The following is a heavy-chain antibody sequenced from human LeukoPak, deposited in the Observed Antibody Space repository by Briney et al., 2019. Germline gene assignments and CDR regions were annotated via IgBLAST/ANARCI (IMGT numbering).Heavy chain of an antibody. V-gene: IGHV4-39*01. CDR3: ARRGRWLVRSFDY. CDR1: GGSISSSSYY. D-gene: IGHD6-19*01. J-gene: IGHJ4*02. Sequence: SETLSLTCTVSGGSISSSSYYWGWIRQPPGKGLEWIGSIYYSGSTYYNPSLKSRVTISVDTSKNQFSLKLSSVTAADTAVYYCARRGRWLVRSFDYWGQGTLVTVSS. CDR2: IYYSGST.